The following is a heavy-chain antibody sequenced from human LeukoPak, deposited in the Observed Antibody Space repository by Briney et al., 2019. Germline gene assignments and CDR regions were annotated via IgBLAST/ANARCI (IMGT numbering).Heavy chain of an antibody. J-gene: IGHJ4*02. D-gene: IGHD6-19*01. CDR2: INSDGSST. CDR1: GFTLRSYW. CDR3: ARETIAVAGQIDY. Sequence: GGSLRLSCAASGFTLRSYWMHWVRQAPGKGLVWVSRINSDGSSTTYADSVKGRFTISRDNAKNTLYLQMNSLRAEDTAVYYCARETIAVAGQIDYWGQGTLVTVSS. V-gene: IGHV3-74*01.